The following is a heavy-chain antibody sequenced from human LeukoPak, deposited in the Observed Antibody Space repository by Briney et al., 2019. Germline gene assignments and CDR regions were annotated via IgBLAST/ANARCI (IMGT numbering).Heavy chain of an antibody. CDR2: ISGSGGST. Sequence: PGGSLRLSCAASGFTFSSYAMSWVRQAPRKGQEWVSAISGSGGSTYYADSVKGRFTISRDNSKNTLYLQMNSPRAKDTAVYYCAKDRKRGTYFDYWGQGTLVTVSS. V-gene: IGHV3-23*01. J-gene: IGHJ4*02. CDR3: AKDRKRGTYFDY. D-gene: IGHD3-16*01. CDR1: GFTFSSYA.